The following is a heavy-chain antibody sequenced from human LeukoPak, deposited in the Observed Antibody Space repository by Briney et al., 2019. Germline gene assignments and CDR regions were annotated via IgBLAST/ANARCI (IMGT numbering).Heavy chain of an antibody. V-gene: IGHV1-46*02. J-gene: IGHJ6*03. CDR3: VRDRSGSSEWYFDQDYSMDV. Sequence: ASVKVSCKASGYTFNNYYVHWVRQAPGQGLEWMAIINPNGGGTSTAQKFWGRVTLTRDMSTRTVYLELSSLRPEDTAMYYCVRDRSGSSEWYFDQDYSMDVWGEGTTVTVSS. CDR2: INPNGGGT. CDR1: GYTFNNYY. D-gene: IGHD6-19*01.